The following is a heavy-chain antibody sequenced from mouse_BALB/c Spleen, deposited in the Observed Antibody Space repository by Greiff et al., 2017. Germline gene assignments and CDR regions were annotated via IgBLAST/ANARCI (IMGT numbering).Heavy chain of an antibody. D-gene: IGHD2-1*01. Sequence: EVKLVESGAELVRSGASVKLSCTASGFNIKDYYMHWVKQRPEQGLEWIGWIDPENGDTEYAPKFQGKATMTADTSSNTAYLQLSSLTSEDTAVYYCNASPGNTYAMDYWGQGTSVTVSS. J-gene: IGHJ4*01. CDR2: IDPENGDT. CDR1: GFNIKDYY. CDR3: NASPGNTYAMDY. V-gene: IGHV14-4*02.